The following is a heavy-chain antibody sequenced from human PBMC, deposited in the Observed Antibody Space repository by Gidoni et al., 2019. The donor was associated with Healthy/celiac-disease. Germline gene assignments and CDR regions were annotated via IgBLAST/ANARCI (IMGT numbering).Heavy chain of an antibody. D-gene: IGHD6-19*01. CDR1: GFTFSSYA. CDR3: ARGPTAAGLHHSSGWYGY. J-gene: IGHJ4*02. V-gene: IGHV3-30*04. Sequence: QVQLVESGGGVVQPGRSLRLSCAASGFTFSSYAMHWVRQAPGKGLEWVAVISYDGSNKYYADSVKGRFTISRDNSKNTLYLQMNSLRAEDTAVYYCARGPTAAGLHHSSGWYGYWGQGTLVTVSS. CDR2: ISYDGSNK.